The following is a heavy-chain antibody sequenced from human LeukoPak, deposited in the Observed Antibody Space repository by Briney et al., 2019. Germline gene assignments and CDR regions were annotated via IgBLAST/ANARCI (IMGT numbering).Heavy chain of an antibody. CDR1: GFTFSSYS. D-gene: IGHD2-15*01. V-gene: IGHV3-21*01. Sequence: GGSLRLSCAASGFTFSSYSMNWVRQAPGKGLEWGSSISSSSSYIYYADSVKGRFTISRDNAKNSLYLQMNSLRAEDTAVYYCGTARETFFDYWGQGTRVTVSS. CDR3: GTARETFFDY. J-gene: IGHJ4*02. CDR2: ISSSSSYI.